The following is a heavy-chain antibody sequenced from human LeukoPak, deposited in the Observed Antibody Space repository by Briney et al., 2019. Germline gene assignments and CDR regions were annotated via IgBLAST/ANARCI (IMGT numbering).Heavy chain of an antibody. CDR1: GFTLQRYS. CDR2: ISSSRAYI. CDR3: ARAGHSAYSTVGDY. Sequence: PGGSLRLSSAASGFTLQRYSMIGVRQAPGKGLEWVSSISSSRAYIYYADSMKGRFTISRDHAKNSLFLQMTSLRAEDTAVYYCARAGHSAYSTVGDYWSQGTLVTVSS. V-gene: IGHV3-21*01. J-gene: IGHJ4*02. D-gene: IGHD5-12*01.